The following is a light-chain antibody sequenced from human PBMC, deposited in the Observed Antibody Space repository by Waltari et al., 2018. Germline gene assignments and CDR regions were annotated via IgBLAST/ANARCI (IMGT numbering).Light chain of an antibody. CDR3: QLLNSAQWT. V-gene: IGKV1-9*01. J-gene: IGKJ1*01. CDR1: QGISDY. Sequence: IQLTQSPSSLSASVGDRVTITCRASQGISDYLAWYQQKPGKTPKLPIYAASTLQSGVPSRFSGSGSGTDFTLTISSLQPEDFATYYCQLLNSAQWTFGQGTKVEIK. CDR2: AAS.